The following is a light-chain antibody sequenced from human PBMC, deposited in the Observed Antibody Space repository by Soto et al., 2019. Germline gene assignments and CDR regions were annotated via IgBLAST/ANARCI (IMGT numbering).Light chain of an antibody. Sequence: EIVMTQSPATLSLSPGERVTLSCRASQSVSSKLAWYQQKPGQAPRLLIYGASIRDTDIPARFSGSGSCTEFTLTISRLQSEDVPICYSQQYSSWPYTFGQGSKADIK. CDR1: QSVSSK. V-gene: IGKV3-15*01. CDR2: GAS. CDR3: QQYSSWPYT. J-gene: IGKJ2*01.